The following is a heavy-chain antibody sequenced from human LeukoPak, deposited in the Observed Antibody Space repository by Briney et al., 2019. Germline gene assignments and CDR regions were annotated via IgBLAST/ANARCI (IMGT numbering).Heavy chain of an antibody. D-gene: IGHD4-17*01. CDR2: INSGGNT. J-gene: IGHJ4*02. CDR1: GFTVSSSY. Sequence: PGGSLRLSCAASGFTVSSSYMNWVRQAPGKGLEWVSIINSGGNTYYADSVKGRFTISRDNSKNTLYLQMNNLRAEDTAIYYCARHNRGDYDLFHFWGQGTLVTVSS. V-gene: IGHV3-53*01. CDR3: ARHNRGDYDLFHF.